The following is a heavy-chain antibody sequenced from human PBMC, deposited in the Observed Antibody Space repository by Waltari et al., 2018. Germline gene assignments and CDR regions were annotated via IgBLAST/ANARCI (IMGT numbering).Heavy chain of an antibody. CDR3: ARRFDS. Sequence: EVQLVESGGGLVQPGGSLRLSCSASGFTLSSYGMKWVRQGPGKGLEWISYISGSGTTIYYADSVKGRFTISRDDAENSLYLQMNSLRAEDTALYYCARRFDSWGQGTRVTVSS. V-gene: IGHV3-48*03. J-gene: IGHJ4*02. CDR1: GFTLSSYG. CDR2: ISGSGTTI.